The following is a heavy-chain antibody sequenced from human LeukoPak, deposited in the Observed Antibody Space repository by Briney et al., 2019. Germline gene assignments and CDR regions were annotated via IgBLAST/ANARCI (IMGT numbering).Heavy chain of an antibody. CDR1: GGSISSSSYY. CDR3: ARDWWWLVRGGNWFDP. Sequence: TPSETLSLTCTVSGGSISSSSYYWGWIRQPPGKGLEWIGSIYYSGSTYYNPSLKSRVTISVDTSKNQFSLKLSSVTAADTAVYYCARDWWWLVRGGNWFDPWGQGTLVTVSS. CDR2: IYYSGST. D-gene: IGHD6-19*01. J-gene: IGHJ5*02. V-gene: IGHV4-39*07.